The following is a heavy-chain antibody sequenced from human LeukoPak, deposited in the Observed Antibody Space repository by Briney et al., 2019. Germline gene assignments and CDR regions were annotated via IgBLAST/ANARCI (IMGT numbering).Heavy chain of an antibody. V-gene: IGHV3-23*01. J-gene: IGHJ4*02. Sequence: PGGSLRLSCAASGFTFSSYAMNWVRQAPGKGLEWVSATGSTGVSTFYADSVKGRFTVSRDNSKNTLSLQMNRLRGEDTAVYYCARGYLREPFDSWGQGTLVIVSS. D-gene: IGHD1-14*01. CDR1: GFTFSSYA. CDR2: TGSTGVST. CDR3: ARGYLREPFDS.